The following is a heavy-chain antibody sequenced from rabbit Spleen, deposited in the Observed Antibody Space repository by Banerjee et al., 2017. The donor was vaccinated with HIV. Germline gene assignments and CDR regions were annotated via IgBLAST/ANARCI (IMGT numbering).Heavy chain of an antibody. V-gene: IGHV1S47*01. CDR1: GFDFSNYG. Sequence: QEQLVESGGGLVQPGGSLKLSCKASGFDFSNYGVTWVRQAPGKGLEWIGYIEPIFGNTYYANWVNGRFTISSHNAQNTLYLQLSSLTAADTATYFCVRDQAGDADYGPYYLNLWCPCTLVTVS. CDR2: IEPIFGNT. J-gene: IGHJ4*01. CDR3: VRDQAGDADYGPYYLNL. D-gene: IGHD2-1*01.